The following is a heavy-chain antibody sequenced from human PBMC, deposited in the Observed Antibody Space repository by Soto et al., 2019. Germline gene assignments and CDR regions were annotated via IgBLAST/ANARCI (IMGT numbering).Heavy chain of an antibody. CDR3: ARRRYSSGWYYFDY. CDR2: IYYSGST. V-gene: IGHV4-59*08. Sequence: SETLSLTCTVSGGSISSYYWSWIRQPPGKGLEWIGYIYYSGSTNYNPSLKSRVTISVDTSKNQFSLKLSSVAAADTAVYYCARRRYSSGWYYFDYWGQGTLVTVSS. J-gene: IGHJ4*02. D-gene: IGHD6-19*01. CDR1: GGSISSYY.